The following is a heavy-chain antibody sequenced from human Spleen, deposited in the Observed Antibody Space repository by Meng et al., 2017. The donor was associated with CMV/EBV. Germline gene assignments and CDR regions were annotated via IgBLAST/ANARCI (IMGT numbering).Heavy chain of an antibody. Sequence: LTCTVSGGSVSSGNFHWNWIRQPPGKGLGWIGYIYYSESTTYNPSLKSRLTISVDTSKNQFSLKLSSVTTADTAVYYCARGRTPTDYWGQGTLVTVSS. J-gene: IGHJ4*02. CDR3: ARGRTPTDY. V-gene: IGHV4-61*01. CDR1: GGSVSSGNFH. CDR2: IYYSEST.